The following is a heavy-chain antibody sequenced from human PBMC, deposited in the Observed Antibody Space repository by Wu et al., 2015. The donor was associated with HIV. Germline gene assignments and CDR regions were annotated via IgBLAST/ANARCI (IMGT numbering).Heavy chain of an antibody. J-gene: IGHJ5*02. Sequence: QVQLVQSGAEVKKPGSSVKVSCKASGGTFSSYAISWVRQAPGQGLEWMGIINPSGGGTSYAQKFQGRVTMTRDTSTSTVYMDLSSLRSEDTAVYYCARDSYGDSGGGRFDPWGQGTLVTVSS. CDR3: ARDSYGDSGGGRFDP. CDR2: INPSGGGT. D-gene: IGHD4-17*01. CDR1: GGTFSSYA. V-gene: IGHV1-46*01.